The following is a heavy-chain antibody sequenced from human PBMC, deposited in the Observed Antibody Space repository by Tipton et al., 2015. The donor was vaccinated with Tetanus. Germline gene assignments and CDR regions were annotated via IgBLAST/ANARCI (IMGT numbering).Heavy chain of an antibody. V-gene: IGHV4-30-2*01. CDR2: IYHTGST. J-gene: IGHJ4*02. CDR1: GDSVVSESHL. CDR3: ARAGAVHTFDH. D-gene: IGHD5-18*01. Sequence: TLSLTCNVSGDSVVSESHLWGWIRQPPGKGLEWIGYIYHTGSTYYNPALHSRVIMSVDMSKNQFSLRLKSVTAADTAVYFCARAGAVHTFDHWGQGILVTVSS.